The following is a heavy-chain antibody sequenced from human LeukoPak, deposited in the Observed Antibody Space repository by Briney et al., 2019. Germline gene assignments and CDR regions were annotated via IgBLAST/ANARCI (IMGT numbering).Heavy chain of an antibody. Sequence: TLSLTCTVSGGSISSGDYYWGWLRQPPGTGLEWIGYIYYSGSTYYNPSLKSRVTISEDTSKKQFSLKLSSVTAADTAVYYCAREDRTGAIDYWGQGTLVTVSS. J-gene: IGHJ4*02. CDR3: AREDRTGAIDY. CDR2: IYYSGST. CDR1: GGSISSGDYY. V-gene: IGHV4-30-4*01. D-gene: IGHD3-10*01.